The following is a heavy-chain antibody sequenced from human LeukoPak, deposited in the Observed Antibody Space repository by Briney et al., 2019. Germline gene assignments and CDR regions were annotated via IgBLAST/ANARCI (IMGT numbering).Heavy chain of an antibody. J-gene: IGHJ4*02. Sequence: SQTLSLTCTVSGGSISSGDYYWSWIRQPPGKGLEWIGYIYYSGSTYYNLSLKSRVTISVDTSKNQFSLKLSSVTAADTAVYYCARNNYGDSHFDYWGQGTLVTVSS. CDR2: IYYSGST. V-gene: IGHV4-30-4*01. CDR3: ARNNYGDSHFDY. CDR1: GGSISSGDYY. D-gene: IGHD4-17*01.